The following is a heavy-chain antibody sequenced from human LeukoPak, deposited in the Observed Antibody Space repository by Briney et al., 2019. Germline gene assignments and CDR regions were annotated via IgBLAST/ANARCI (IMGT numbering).Heavy chain of an antibody. J-gene: IGHJ4*02. CDR3: ARDLVWGACDH. Sequence: GGSLRLSCAASGFTCSNHGMNWLRQAPGKGLEWLSGVSPPGGGTYYADSVKGRFTISRDDSKNTLSLQMNSLEVEDTAEYPCARDLVWGACDHWGQGTLDTVSS. D-gene: IGHD3-16*01. CDR2: VSPPGGGT. V-gene: IGHV3-23*01. CDR1: GFTCSNHG.